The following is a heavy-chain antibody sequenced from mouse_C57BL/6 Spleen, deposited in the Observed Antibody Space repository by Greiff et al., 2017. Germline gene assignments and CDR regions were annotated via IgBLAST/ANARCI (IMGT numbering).Heavy chain of an antibody. CDR1: GFTFSDYY. CDR2: ISNGGGST. V-gene: IGHV5-12*01. D-gene: IGHD2-1*01. CDR3: ASRDYGNSFAY. J-gene: IGHJ3*01. Sequence: EVHLVESGGGLVQPGGSLKLSCAASGFTFSDYYMYWVRQTPEKRLEWVAYISNGGGSTYYPDTVKGRFTISRDNAKNTLYLQRSRLKSEDTAMYYCASRDYGNSFAYWGQGTLVTVSA.